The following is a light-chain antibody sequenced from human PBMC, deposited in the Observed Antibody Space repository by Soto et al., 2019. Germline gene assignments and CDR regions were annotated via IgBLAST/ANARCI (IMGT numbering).Light chain of an antibody. Sequence: QSVLTQPPSVSGAPGQRVTISCTGSNSNVGAGYNVHWYQQLPGTTPKLVIDDNINRPSRVPDRFSGSTSGTSASLAITGLQAEDEADYYCQSYDNSLGGAVFGGGTKLTVL. CDR2: DNI. V-gene: IGLV1-40*01. CDR3: QSYDNSLGGAV. J-gene: IGLJ2*01. CDR1: NSNVGAGYN.